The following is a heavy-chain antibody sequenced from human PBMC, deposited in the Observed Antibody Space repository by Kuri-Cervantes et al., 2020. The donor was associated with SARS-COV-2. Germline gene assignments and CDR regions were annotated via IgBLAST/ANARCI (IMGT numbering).Heavy chain of an antibody. CDR2: ISSSSSYI. J-gene: IGHJ4*02. D-gene: IGHD3-22*01. V-gene: IGHV3-21*01. CDR3: ARDSYYDSPGH. Sequence: GESLKISCAASGFTFSSYSMNWVRQAPGKGLEWVLSISSSSSYIYYADSVKGRFTISRDNAKNSLYLQMNSLRAEDTAVYYCARDSYYDSPGHWGQGTLVTVSS. CDR1: GFTFSSYS.